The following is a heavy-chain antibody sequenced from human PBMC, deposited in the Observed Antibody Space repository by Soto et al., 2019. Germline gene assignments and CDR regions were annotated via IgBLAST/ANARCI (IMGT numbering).Heavy chain of an antibody. J-gene: IGHJ6*03. CDR2: IWYDGSNK. Sequence: VGSLRLSCAASGFTFSSYGMHWVRQAPGKGLEWVAVIWYDGSNKYYADSVKGRFTISRDNSKNTLYLQMNSLRAEDTAVYYCARDNVSWSGYFIVHVAYMDVWGKGTTVTVSS. V-gene: IGHV3-33*01. D-gene: IGHD3-3*01. CDR3: ARDNVSWSGYFIVHVAYMDV. CDR1: GFTFSSYG.